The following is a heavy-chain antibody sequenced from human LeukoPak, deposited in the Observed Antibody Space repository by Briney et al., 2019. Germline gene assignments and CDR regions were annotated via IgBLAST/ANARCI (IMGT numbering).Heavy chain of an antibody. V-gene: IGHV4-4*07. Sequence: PSQTLSLTCTVSGGSISSYYWSWIRQPAGKGLEWIGRIYTSGSTNYNPSLKSRVTMSVDTSKNQFSLKLSSVTAADTAVYYCAREYFTYYYDSSGFLDAFDIWGQGTMVTVSS. J-gene: IGHJ3*02. CDR2: IYTSGST. D-gene: IGHD3-22*01. CDR1: GGSISSYY. CDR3: AREYFTYYYDSSGFLDAFDI.